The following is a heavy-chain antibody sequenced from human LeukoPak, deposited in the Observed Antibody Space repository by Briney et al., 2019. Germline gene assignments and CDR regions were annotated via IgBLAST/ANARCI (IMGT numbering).Heavy chain of an antibody. J-gene: IGHJ6*02. Sequence: SETLSLTCTVSGGSISSGSYYWSWIRQPAGKGLEWIGRIYTSGSTNYNPSLKSRVTISVDTSKNQFSLELSSVTAADTAVYYCARDLRNGMDVWGQGTTVTVFS. CDR2: IYTSGST. CDR3: ARDLRNGMDV. CDR1: GGSISSGSYY. V-gene: IGHV4-61*02.